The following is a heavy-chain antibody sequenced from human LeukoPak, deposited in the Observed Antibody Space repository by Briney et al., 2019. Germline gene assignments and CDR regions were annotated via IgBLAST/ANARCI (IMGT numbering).Heavy chain of an antibody. D-gene: IGHD4-17*01. J-gene: IGHJ4*02. CDR3: TKDHRGDYGYFDY. Sequence: PGRSLRLSCAPSGFTFSSYGMHWVRQAPGKGLEWVAVIWYDGSNKYYADSVKGRFTISRDNSKNTLYLQMNSLRAEDTAVYYCTKDHRGDYGYFDYWGQGTLVTVSS. CDR1: GFTFSSYG. CDR2: IWYDGSNK. V-gene: IGHV3-33*06.